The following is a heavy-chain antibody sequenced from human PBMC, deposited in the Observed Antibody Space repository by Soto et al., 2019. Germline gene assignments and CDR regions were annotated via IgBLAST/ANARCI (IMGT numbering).Heavy chain of an antibody. CDR1: GFTFSSYG. J-gene: IGHJ3*02. CDR3: AQDFLECSSYSDAFDI. D-gene: IGHD6-6*01. Sequence: QVQLVEAGGGVVQPGRSLRLSCAASGFTFSSYGMHWVRQAPGKGLEWVAVISYDGSNKYYADSVKGRFTISRDNSKNTRYLHMSSLRAEDTAVYSCAQDFLECSSYSDAFDIWGQGTMVTVSS. V-gene: IGHV3-30*18. CDR2: ISYDGSNK.